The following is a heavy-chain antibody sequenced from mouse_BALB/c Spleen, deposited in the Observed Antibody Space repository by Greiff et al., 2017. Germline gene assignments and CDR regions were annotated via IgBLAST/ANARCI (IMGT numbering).Heavy chain of an antibody. V-gene: IGHV1-4*02. D-gene: IGHD4-1*01. CDR2: INPSSGYT. CDR3: ARWKTGTMDY. CDR1: GYTFTSYT. J-gene: IGHJ4*01. Sequence: VQLQQSAAELARPGASVTMSCKASGYTFTSYTMHWVKQRPGQGLEWIGYINPSSGYTEYNQKFKDKTTWTADKSSSTAYMQLSSLTSEDSAVYYCARWKTGTMDYWGQGTSVTVSS.